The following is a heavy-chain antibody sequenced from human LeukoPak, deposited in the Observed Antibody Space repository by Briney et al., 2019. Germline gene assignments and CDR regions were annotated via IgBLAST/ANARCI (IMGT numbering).Heavy chain of an antibody. Sequence: GGSLRLSCAASGFTFSSYAMSWVRQAPGKGLWWVSAISGSGGSTYYADSVKGRFTISRDNSKNTLYLQMSSLRTEDTAIYYCAKGLPYSSDFNWFDPWGQGTLVTVSS. D-gene: IGHD6-25*01. V-gene: IGHV3-23*01. J-gene: IGHJ5*02. CDR3: AKGLPYSSDFNWFDP. CDR2: ISGSGGST. CDR1: GFTFSSYA.